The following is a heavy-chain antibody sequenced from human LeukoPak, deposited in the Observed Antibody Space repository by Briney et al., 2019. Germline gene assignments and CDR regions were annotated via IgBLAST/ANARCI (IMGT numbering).Heavy chain of an antibody. Sequence: PSETLSLTCAVYGGSFSGYYWSWIRQPPGKGLEWIGEINHSGSTNYNPSLKSRVTISVDTSKNQFSLKLSSVTAADTAVYYCARGLRGLLSPGFDYWGQGTLVTASS. J-gene: IGHJ4*02. CDR1: GGSFSGYY. V-gene: IGHV4-34*01. D-gene: IGHD2-15*01. CDR3: ARGLRGLLSPGFDY. CDR2: INHSGST.